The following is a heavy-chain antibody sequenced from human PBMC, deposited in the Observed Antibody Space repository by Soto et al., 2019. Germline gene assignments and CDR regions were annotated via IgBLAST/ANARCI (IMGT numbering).Heavy chain of an antibody. Sequence: EASLQVYCKASGYSFTDYHIHWVRQAPGQGLEWMGWMNPNSGNTAYAQKFQGRVTMTRNTSIRTAYMELSSLRSEDTAVYYCARPHDYVWGSYRTIQSYGMDVWGQGTTVTVSS. CDR2: MNPNSGNT. D-gene: IGHD3-16*02. CDR3: ARPHDYVWGSYRTIQSYGMDV. CDR1: GYSFTDYH. V-gene: IGHV1-8*02. J-gene: IGHJ6*02.